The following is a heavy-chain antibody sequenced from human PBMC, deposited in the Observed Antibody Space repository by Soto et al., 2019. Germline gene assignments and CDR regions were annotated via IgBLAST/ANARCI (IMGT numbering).Heavy chain of an antibody. CDR3: ASSSGNNYGVGTNYYFDY. D-gene: IGHD1-26*01. V-gene: IGHV1-69*06. CDR2: LIPIFGTA. J-gene: IGHJ4*02. Sequence: QVQLVQSGAEVKKPGSSVKVSCKTSGGTFITYSIVWVRQAPGEGLEWMGGLIPIFGTANYAQKFQDRVTITADKSTNTAFMELSSLKSEDTAMYYCASSSGNNYGVGTNYYFDYWGQGTLVTVSS. CDR1: GGTFITYS.